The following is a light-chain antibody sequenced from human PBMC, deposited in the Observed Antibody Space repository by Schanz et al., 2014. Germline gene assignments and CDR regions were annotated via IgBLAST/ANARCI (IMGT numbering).Light chain of an antibody. CDR3: QQFSTFPLT. CDR1: QSISSW. J-gene: IGKJ4*01. Sequence: DIQMTQSPSTLSASVGDRVTITCRASQSISSWLAWYQQKTGTAPKLLIYDASSLQSGVPSRFSGSGSGTDFTLTISSLQPADFATYYCQQFSTFPLTFGGGTKVEIK. V-gene: IGKV1-5*01. CDR2: DAS.